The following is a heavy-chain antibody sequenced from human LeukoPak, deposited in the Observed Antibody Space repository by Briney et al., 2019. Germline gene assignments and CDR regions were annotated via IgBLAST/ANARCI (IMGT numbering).Heavy chain of an antibody. CDR3: ALDVSGSYYLTTTFDI. CDR2: LIPVLGAT. D-gene: IGHD1-26*01. Sequence: GSSVKVSCKASGGTFSNYAIHWVRQAPGQGLAWMGGLIPVLGATHYAQKFQGRVTIITDESTNTAYMDLSRLRSEDTAVYYCALDVSGSYYLTTTFDIWGPGTMVTVSS. J-gene: IGHJ3*02. CDR1: GGTFSNYA. V-gene: IGHV1-69*05.